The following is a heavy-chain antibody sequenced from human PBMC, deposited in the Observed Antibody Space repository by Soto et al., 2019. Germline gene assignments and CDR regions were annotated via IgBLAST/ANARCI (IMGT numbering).Heavy chain of an antibody. J-gene: IGHJ6*02. Sequence: GGSLMIPLEVSGVRLGGCSLNWVRQSPGEWRQEVAYISRTSSAIFYADSVRGRFTHDRDNAMNSLYLQMNSLRDEGTAVYYCARVGALNYTDYYDSHGMDVGGPGPTVPGSS. CDR2: ISRTSSAI. CDR1: GVRLGGCS. D-gene: IGHD3-3*01. V-gene: IGHV3-48*02. CDR3: ARVGALNYTDYYDSHGMDV.